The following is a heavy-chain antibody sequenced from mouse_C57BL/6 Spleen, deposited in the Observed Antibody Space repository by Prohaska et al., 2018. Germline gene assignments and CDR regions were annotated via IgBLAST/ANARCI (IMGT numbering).Heavy chain of an antibody. CDR3: TTSTVVASYYFDY. CDR2: IDPENGDT. J-gene: IGHJ2*01. V-gene: IGHV14-4*01. D-gene: IGHD1-1*01. Sequence: EVQLQQSGAELVRPGASVKLSCTASGFNIKDDYMHWVKQRPEQGLEWIGWIDPENGDTEYASKFQGKATITADTSSNTAYLQLSSLTSEDTAVYYCTTSTVVASYYFDYWGQGTTLTVSS. CDR1: GFNIKDDY.